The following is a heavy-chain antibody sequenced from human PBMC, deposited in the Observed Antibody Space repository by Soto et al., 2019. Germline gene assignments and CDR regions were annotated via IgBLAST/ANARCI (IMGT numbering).Heavy chain of an antibody. V-gene: IGHV4-34*01. D-gene: IGHD2-2*01. CDR3: ARGGRIPAANQYYDYYGMDV. CDR1: GASLSGYY. CDR2: VSRSGTT. J-gene: IGHJ6*02. Sequence: QVQLQQWGAGLLKPSETLSLTCAVNGASLSGYYWTWIRQPPGKGLEWIGEVSRSGTTNYNPSLKSRVSVSVDTSKTQFSLRLSSVTAADTAVYSCARGGRIPAANQYYDYYGMDVWGQGTMVTVSS.